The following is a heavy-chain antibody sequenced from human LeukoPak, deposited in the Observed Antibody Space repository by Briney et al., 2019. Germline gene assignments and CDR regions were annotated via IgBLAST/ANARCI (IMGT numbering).Heavy chain of an antibody. D-gene: IGHD3-10*01. CDR1: GFTISSYA. V-gene: IGHV3-23*01. Sequence: GGSLRLSCAVSGFTISSYAMSWVRQAPGKGLEWVSAISGSGGSTYYADSVKGRFTISRDNSKNTLYLQMNSLRAEDTAVYYCAKEMYSWFGESPCSYWGQGTLVTASS. CDR2: ISGSGGST. CDR3: AKEMYSWFGESPCSY. J-gene: IGHJ4*02.